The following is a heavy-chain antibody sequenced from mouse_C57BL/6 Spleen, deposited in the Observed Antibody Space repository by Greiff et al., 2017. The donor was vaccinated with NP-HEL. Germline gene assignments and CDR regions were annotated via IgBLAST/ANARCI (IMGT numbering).Heavy chain of an antibody. CDR3: ARGGGMALRRYFDY. Sequence: EVQLVESGGGLVKPGGSLKLSCAASGFTFSSYAMSWVRQTPEKRLEWVATISDGGSYTYYPDNVKGRFTISRDNAKNNLYLQMSHLKSEDTAMYYCARGGGMALRRYFDYWGQGTTLTVSS. CDR2: ISDGGSYT. J-gene: IGHJ2*01. V-gene: IGHV5-4*01. D-gene: IGHD1-1*01. CDR1: GFTFSSYA.